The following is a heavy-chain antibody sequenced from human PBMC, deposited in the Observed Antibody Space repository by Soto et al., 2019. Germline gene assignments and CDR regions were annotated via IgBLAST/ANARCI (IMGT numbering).Heavy chain of an antibody. D-gene: IGHD1-1*01. J-gene: IGHJ3*02. CDR1: YVFVASGSDY. V-gene: IGHV4-34*01. CDR2: MSHSGGT. Sequence: PSEPMSVTWAVCYVFVASGSDYRSWIRQPSVKGLECIGEMSHSGGTHFNPSHKSRVTISVDTSKNQFTLKMSSVTAADTALYYCARVERGTATTVVDAFDIWGPGTMVTVSS. CDR3: ARVERGTATTVVDAFDI.